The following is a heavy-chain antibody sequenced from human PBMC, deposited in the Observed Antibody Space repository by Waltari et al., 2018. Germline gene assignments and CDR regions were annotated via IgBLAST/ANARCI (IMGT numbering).Heavy chain of an antibody. V-gene: IGHV1-18*01. CDR2: ISAYNGNT. J-gene: IGHJ4*02. D-gene: IGHD3-9*01. Sequence: QVQLVKSGAEVKKPGSSVKVSCKASGGTFSSYGISWVRQAPGQGLEWMGWISAYNGNTNYAQKLQGRVTMTTDTSTSTAYMELRSLRSDDTAVYYCARGYDILTGYYVFDYWGQGTLVTVSS. CDR3: ARGYDILTGYYVFDY. CDR1: GGTFSSYG.